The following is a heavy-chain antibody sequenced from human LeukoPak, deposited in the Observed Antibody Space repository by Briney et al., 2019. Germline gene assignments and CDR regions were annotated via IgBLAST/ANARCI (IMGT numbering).Heavy chain of an antibody. Sequence: ASVKVSCKASGGTFSSYAISWVRQAPGQGLEWMGGIIPIFGTANYAQKFQGRVTITADESTSTAYMELSSLRSEDTAVYYCAKDGDGYYPSDYWGQGTLVTVSS. CDR1: GGTFSSYA. CDR2: IIPIFGTA. CDR3: AKDGDGYYPSDY. V-gene: IGHV1-69*01. J-gene: IGHJ4*02. D-gene: IGHD3-22*01.